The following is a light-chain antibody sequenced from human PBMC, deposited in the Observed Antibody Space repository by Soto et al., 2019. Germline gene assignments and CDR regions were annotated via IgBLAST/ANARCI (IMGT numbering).Light chain of an antibody. J-gene: IGKJ4*01. CDR2: DAS. V-gene: IGKV1-13*02. CDR1: QAIKTS. Sequence: AIPVTQSPSSLAAAIGDRVTITCRASQAIKTSLAWYPQRPGKAPKLLIYDASNLESGVPSRFSGSGSGTDFTLTISSLQPEDFATYYCQQYNFYPTFGGGTKVEIK. CDR3: QQYNFYPT.